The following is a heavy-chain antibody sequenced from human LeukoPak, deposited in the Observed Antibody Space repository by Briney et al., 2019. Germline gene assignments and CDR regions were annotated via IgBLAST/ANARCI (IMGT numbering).Heavy chain of an antibody. D-gene: IGHD3-10*01. Sequence: ASVRVSCKASGGTFSSYAISWVRQAPGQGLEWMGRIIPILGIANYAQKFQGRVTTTADKSTSTAYMELSSLRSEDTAVYYCARDGTHYYGSGSYDTDYWGQGTLVTVSS. CDR1: GGTFSSYA. J-gene: IGHJ4*02. CDR3: ARDGTHYYGSGSYDTDY. V-gene: IGHV1-69*04. CDR2: IIPILGIA.